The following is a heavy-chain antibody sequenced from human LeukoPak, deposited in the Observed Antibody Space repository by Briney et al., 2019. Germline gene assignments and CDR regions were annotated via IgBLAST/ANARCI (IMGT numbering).Heavy chain of an antibody. CDR3: AREPFRGRNFDY. V-gene: IGHV4-4*07. CDR1: GGSISSYY. D-gene: IGHD3-16*01. CDR2: IYSSGNT. Sequence: SEALSLTCTVSGGSISSYYWSWIRQPAGKGLEWIGRIYSSGNTNYNPSLKSRVTMSVDTSKNQFSLKLSSVTAADTAVYYCAREPFRGRNFDYWGQGTLVTVSS. J-gene: IGHJ4*02.